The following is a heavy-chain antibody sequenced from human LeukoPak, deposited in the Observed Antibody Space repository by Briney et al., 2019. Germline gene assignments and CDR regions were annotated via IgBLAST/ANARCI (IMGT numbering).Heavy chain of an antibody. CDR1: GFTFSDYY. CDR2: ISGSASTI. J-gene: IGHJ4*02. D-gene: IGHD1-1*01. Sequence: GGSLRLSCAASGFTFSDYYMSWVRQAPGEGVEGVSFISGSASTIYYADSVKGRFTISRDNAKKSFYLQMNNLRAEDTAVYYCARVWRQQLELDHWGRRTLVIVSS. CDR3: ARVWRQQLELDH. V-gene: IGHV3-11*04.